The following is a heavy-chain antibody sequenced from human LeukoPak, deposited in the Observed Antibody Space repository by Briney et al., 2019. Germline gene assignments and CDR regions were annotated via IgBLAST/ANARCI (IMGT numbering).Heavy chain of an antibody. Sequence: GGSLRLSCAAPGFTFSSYWMHWVRQAPGKGLVWVSRINPDGSDTIYADSVKGRFTISRDNAKNTLYLQINSLRAEDTAVYYCAKPKGLNDWGDYFDYWGQGALVTVSS. CDR2: INPDGSDT. CDR1: GFTFSSYW. J-gene: IGHJ4*02. V-gene: IGHV3-74*01. CDR3: AKPKGLNDWGDYFDY. D-gene: IGHD3-16*01.